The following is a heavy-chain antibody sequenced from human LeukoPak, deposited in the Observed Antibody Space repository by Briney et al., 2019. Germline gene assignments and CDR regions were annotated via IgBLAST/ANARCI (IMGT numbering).Heavy chain of an antibody. CDR3: ARLMSPIDS. J-gene: IGHJ4*02. CDR1: GYSIISGYS. D-gene: IGHD5/OR15-5a*01. V-gene: IGHV4-38-2*01. Sequence: PSETLSPTCAVSGYSIISGYSWGCIRQPPGNGLEWIGSIYYSGSTFYNPYLKSRVTISVDTSKNQFSLKLTSVTAADTAVYYCARLMSPIDSWGQGTVVTVSS. CDR2: IYYSGST.